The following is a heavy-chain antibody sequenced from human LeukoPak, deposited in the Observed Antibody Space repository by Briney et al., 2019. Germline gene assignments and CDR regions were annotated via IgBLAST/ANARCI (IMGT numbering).Heavy chain of an antibody. CDR2: IYYSGST. CDR3: ARGTTDSIVVVTATYNWFDP. Sequence: SQTLSLTCTVSGGSIRSGGYSWSGLRQDKGKGVEWIGYIYYSGSTYYNPSLKSRVTISVDTSKNQFSLKLSSVTAADTAVYYCARGTTDSIVVVTATYNWFDPWGQGTLVTVSS. CDR1: GGSIRSGGYS. J-gene: IGHJ5*02. V-gene: IGHV4-31*03. D-gene: IGHD2-21*02.